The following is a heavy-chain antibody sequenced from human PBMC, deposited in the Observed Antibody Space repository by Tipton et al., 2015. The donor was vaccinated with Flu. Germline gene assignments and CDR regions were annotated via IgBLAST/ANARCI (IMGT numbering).Heavy chain of an antibody. D-gene: IGHD2-2*01. Sequence: QLVQSGAELKKPGASVKVSCKASGYTFTSYGISWVRQAPGQGLEWMGWISAYSDNRSYAQRFQGRITMTTDTSTSTAFMEVRSLRSDDTAVYYCARDMPQGIVVIPPAKRFDFWGQGTLVTVSS. J-gene: IGHJ4*02. CDR2: ISAYSDNR. CDR3: ARDMPQGIVVIPPAKRFDF. V-gene: IGHV1-18*01. CDR1: GYTFTSYG.